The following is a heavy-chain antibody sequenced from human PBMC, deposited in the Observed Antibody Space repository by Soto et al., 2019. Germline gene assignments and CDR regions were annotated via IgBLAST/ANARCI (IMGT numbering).Heavy chain of an antibody. D-gene: IGHD3-10*01. V-gene: IGHV3-30*18. CDR1: GFSFSSYG. J-gene: IGHJ4*02. Sequence: QVQLVESGGGVVQPGRSLRLSCAASGFSFSSYGMHWVRQAPGKGLEWVAMISYDGTDEYYADSVKGRFTISRDNSKKAVYLQKNTLRAGDTAVDYCAKLGVVGDGQLDDWGQGTLVTVSS. CDR2: ISYDGTDE. CDR3: AKLGVVGDGQLDD.